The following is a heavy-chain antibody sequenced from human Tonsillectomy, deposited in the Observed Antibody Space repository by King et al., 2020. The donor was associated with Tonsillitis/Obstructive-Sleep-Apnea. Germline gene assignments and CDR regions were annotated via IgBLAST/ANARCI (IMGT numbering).Heavy chain of an antibody. CDR1: GVSISSYY. Sequence: VQLQESGPGLVKPSETLSLTCTVSGVSISSYYWSWIRQPPGKGLEWIGYIYNTRTTSYNPSLKTRVAMSVDTSKNQFSLKLTSVTAADTAVYYCARFAYCGGDCYSGHFQHWGQGTLVTVSS. CDR2: IYNTRTT. V-gene: IGHV4-59*01. J-gene: IGHJ1*01. CDR3: ARFAYCGGDCYSGHFQH. D-gene: IGHD2-21*01.